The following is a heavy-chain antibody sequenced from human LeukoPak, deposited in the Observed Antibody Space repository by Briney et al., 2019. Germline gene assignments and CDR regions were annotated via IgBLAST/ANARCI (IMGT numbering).Heavy chain of an antibody. Sequence: ASVKVSCKASGYTFTSYAMNWVRQAPGQGLEWMGWINTNTGNPTYVQGFTGRFVFSLDTSVSTAYLQISSLKAEDTAVYYCARDHVKLTSSFHPFDAFDVWGQGTLVTVSS. J-gene: IGHJ3*01. V-gene: IGHV7-4-1*02. CDR3: ARDHVKLTSSFHPFDAFDV. CDR1: GYTFTSYA. CDR2: INTNTGNP. D-gene: IGHD2-2*01.